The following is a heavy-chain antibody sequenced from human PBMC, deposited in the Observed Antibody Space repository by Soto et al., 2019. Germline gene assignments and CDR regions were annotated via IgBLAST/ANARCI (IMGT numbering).Heavy chain of an antibody. CDR1: GFTDYY. Sequence: QVQLAQSGTEVRKPGASVKVSCKASGFTDYYIHWVRQAPGQGLEWMGWVNPSSGGTNYAQKFQGRVAMTRDTFISTAYMELSSLQSDDTAVYYCAREGSADYGSYGMDVWGQGTTVTVSS. V-gene: IGHV1-2*02. D-gene: IGHD4-17*01. CDR2: VNPSSGGT. J-gene: IGHJ6*02. CDR3: AREGSADYGSYGMDV.